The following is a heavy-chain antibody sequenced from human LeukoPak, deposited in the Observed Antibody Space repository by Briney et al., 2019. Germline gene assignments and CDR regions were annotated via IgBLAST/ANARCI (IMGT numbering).Heavy chain of an antibody. V-gene: IGHV5-51*01. CDR1: GFSFTSYW. CDR2: IYPVDSAT. J-gene: IGHJ4*02. Sequence: GESLKISCKGSGFSFTSYWIGWVRQMPGKGLEWMATIYPVDSATRYSPSFQGQVTISVDKSISTAYLQWSGLKASDTAIYYCVITQYITSFDYWGQGTLVTVSS. D-gene: IGHD6-13*01. CDR3: VITQYITSFDY.